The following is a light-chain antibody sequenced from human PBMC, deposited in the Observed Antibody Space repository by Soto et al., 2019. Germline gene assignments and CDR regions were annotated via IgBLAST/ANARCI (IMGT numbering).Light chain of an antibody. Sequence: DIQMTQSPSTLSASVGDRVTITCRASQSISSWLAWYQQKPGKAPKLLIYEASSLEGGVPSRFSGSGSGTEFSLTISSLQPDDFSTYYCQQYNSYSPYTFGQGTKLEIK. V-gene: IGKV1-5*03. CDR2: EAS. CDR1: QSISSW. J-gene: IGKJ2*01. CDR3: QQYNSYSPYT.